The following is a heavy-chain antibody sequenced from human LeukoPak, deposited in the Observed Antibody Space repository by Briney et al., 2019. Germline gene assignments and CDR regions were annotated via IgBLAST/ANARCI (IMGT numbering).Heavy chain of an antibody. J-gene: IGHJ3*02. CDR2: IYPGDSDT. CDR1: GYSFTSYW. V-gene: IGHV5-51*01. D-gene: IGHD1-26*01. Sequence: GASLQVSCKGSGYSFTSYWIGWVRQLPGKGLEWMGIIYPGDSDTRYSPSFQGQVTISADKSISTSYLQWSSLKASDTAMYYCARLTWELGAAFDIWGQGTMVTVSS. CDR3: ARLTWELGAAFDI.